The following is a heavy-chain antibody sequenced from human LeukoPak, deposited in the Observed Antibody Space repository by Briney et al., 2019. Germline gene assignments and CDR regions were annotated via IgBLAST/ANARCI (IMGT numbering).Heavy chain of an antibody. V-gene: IGHV4-38-2*02. J-gene: IGHJ5*02. CDR3: ARENPSKSPHDYSNEGFDP. CDR1: GYSISSGYY. CDR2: IYHSGST. D-gene: IGHD4-11*01. Sequence: SETLSLTCTVSGYSISSGYYWGWIRRPPGKGLEWIGSIYHSGSTYYNPSLKSRVTISVDTSKNQFSLKLSSVTAADTAVYYCARENPSKSPHDYSNEGFDPWGQGTLVTVSS.